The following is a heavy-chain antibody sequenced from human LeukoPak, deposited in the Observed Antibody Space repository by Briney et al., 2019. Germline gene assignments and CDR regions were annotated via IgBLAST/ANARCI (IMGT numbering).Heavy chain of an antibody. CDR3: ARERVYATYNWFDP. Sequence: ASVKVSCKASGYTFTGYYMHWVRQAPGQGLEWMGWINPNSGGTNYAQKFQGRVTMTRDTSISTAYMELRSLRSDDTAVYYCARERVYATYNWFDPWGQGTLVTVSS. D-gene: IGHD2-8*01. V-gene: IGHV1-2*02. J-gene: IGHJ5*02. CDR1: GYTFTGYY. CDR2: INPNSGGT.